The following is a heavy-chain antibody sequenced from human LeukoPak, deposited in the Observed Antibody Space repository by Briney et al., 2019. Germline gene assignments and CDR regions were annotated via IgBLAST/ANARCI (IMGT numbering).Heavy chain of an antibody. CDR3: ARVLDLSKRGLDAFDI. CDR2: VYYSGST. Sequence: SSETLSLTCTVSGGSISSDFWSWIRQPPGKGLEWIGYVYYSGSTNYNPSLKSRVTISVDTSKKQFSLKLSSATAADTAVYYCARVLDLSKRGLDAFDIWGQGTMVTVSS. D-gene: IGHD3-16*01. V-gene: IGHV4-59*01. CDR1: GGSISSDF. J-gene: IGHJ3*02.